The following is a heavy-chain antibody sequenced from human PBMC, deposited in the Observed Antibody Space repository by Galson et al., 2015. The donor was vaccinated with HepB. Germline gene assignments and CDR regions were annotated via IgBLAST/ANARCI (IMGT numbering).Heavy chain of an antibody. V-gene: IGHV3-15*01. CDR3: TTVTVTVENYYYQYGMDL. CDR1: GIIFRNAF. CDR2: IKSKTEGGTT. Sequence: SLRLSCAASGIIFRNAFMSWVRQAPGKGLEWVGRIKSKTEGGTTDYSAPVKGRFAISRDDLKGIMYLQMNSLKTADTAVYYCTTVTVTVENYYYQYGMDLWGQGTTVTVTS. J-gene: IGHJ6*02. D-gene: IGHD4-17*01.